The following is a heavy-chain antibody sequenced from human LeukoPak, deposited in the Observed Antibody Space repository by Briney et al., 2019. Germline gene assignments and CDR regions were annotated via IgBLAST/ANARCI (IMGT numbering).Heavy chain of an antibody. J-gene: IGHJ4*02. V-gene: IGHV3-23*01. CDR1: EFTFSNFG. CDR2: ISSSGGNT. CDR3: AKAAAAPGFDF. D-gene: IGHD6-13*01. Sequence: GGSLRLSSAVSEFTFSNFGMSWVRQAPGKGLEWLSAISSSGGNTYYADSVKGRFTISRDNSKNTLYLQMNSLRAEDTAVYYCAKAAAAPGFDFWGQGTLVTVSS.